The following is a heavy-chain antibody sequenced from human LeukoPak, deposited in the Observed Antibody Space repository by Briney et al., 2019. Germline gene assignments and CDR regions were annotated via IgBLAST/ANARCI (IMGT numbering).Heavy chain of an antibody. V-gene: IGHV3-7*01. Sequence: DSVKGRFTISRDNAKNSLFLQMNSLRAEDTAVYYCARAGLDYYYMDVWGKGTTVTVSS. CDR3: ARAGLDYYYMDV. J-gene: IGHJ6*03.